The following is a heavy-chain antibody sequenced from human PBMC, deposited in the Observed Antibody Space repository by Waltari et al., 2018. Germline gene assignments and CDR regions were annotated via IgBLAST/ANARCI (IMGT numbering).Heavy chain of an antibody. J-gene: IGHJ6*03. D-gene: IGHD2-15*01. CDR3: ERVVPRRYYYYYYMDV. Sequence: QVQLQQWGAGLLKPSETLSLTCAVYGGSFSGYYWSWIRQPPGKGLEWIGEINHSGSTNYNPSLKSRVTISVDPSKNQFSLKLSSVTAADTAVYYCERVVPRRYYYYYYMDVWGKGTTVTVSS. V-gene: IGHV4-34*01. CDR2: INHSGST. CDR1: GGSFSGYY.